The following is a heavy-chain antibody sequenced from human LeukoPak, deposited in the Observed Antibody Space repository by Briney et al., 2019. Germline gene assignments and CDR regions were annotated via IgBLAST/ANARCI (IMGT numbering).Heavy chain of an antibody. CDR3: AKVKYDYGDYVGPGIDY. J-gene: IGHJ4*02. Sequence: GGSLRLSCAASGFTFSSYGMHWVRQAPGKGLEWVAVIWYDGSNKYYADSVKGRFTISRDNSKNTLYLQMNSLRAEDTAVYYCAKVKYDYGDYVGPGIDYWGQGTLVTVSS. CDR1: GFTFSSYG. V-gene: IGHV3-33*06. CDR2: IWYDGSNK. D-gene: IGHD4-17*01.